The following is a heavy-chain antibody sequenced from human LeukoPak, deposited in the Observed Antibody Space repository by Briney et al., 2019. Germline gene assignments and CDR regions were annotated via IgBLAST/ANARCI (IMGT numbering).Heavy chain of an antibody. D-gene: IGHD4-11*01. CDR1: GYTFTGYY. Sequence: ASVKVSCKASGYTFTGYYMNWVRQAPGQGLEWMGWINPNSGGTNYAQKFQGRVTMTRDTSISTAYMELSRLRSDDTAVYYCARDHSYSPYYFDYWGQGTLVTVSS. CDR3: ARDHSYSPYYFDY. V-gene: IGHV1-2*02. J-gene: IGHJ4*02. CDR2: INPNSGGT.